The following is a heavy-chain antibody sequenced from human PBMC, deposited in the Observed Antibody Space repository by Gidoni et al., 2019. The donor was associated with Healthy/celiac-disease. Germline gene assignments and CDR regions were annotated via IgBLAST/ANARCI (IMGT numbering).Heavy chain of an antibody. Sequence: QVQLVQSGAEVKKPGASVTVSCKVYGYTLTDLSMPWVRQAPGKGLEWMGGFDPEDDETIYAQKFQGRVNMTEDTSTDTAYMELSSLRSEDTAVYYCATDVLYYYGSGSYPPRDYWGQGTLVTVSS. CDR1: GYTLTDLS. CDR3: ATDVLYYYGSGSYPPRDY. V-gene: IGHV1-24*01. D-gene: IGHD3-10*01. CDR2: FDPEDDET. J-gene: IGHJ4*02.